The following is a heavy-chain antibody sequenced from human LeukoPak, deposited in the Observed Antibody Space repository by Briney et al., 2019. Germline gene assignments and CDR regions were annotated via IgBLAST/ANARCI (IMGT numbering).Heavy chain of an antibody. J-gene: IGHJ4*02. CDR1: GGTFSSYA. CDR2: IIPIPGIA. V-gene: IGHV1-69*04. CDR3: AFPYYYDSSGYTY. Sequence: SVKVSCKASGGTFSSYAISWVRQAPGQGLEWMGRIIPIPGIANYAQKFQGRVMITADKSTGTAYLELSSLRSEDTAVYYCAFPYYYDSSGYTYWGQGTLVTVSS. D-gene: IGHD3-22*01.